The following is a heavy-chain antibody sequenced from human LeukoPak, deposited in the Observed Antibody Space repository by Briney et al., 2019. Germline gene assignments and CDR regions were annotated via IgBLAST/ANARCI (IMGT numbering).Heavy chain of an antibody. Sequence: ASVKVSCKVSGYTLTELSMHWVRQAPGKGLEWMGGFDPEDGETIYAQKFQGRVTMTEDTSTDTAYMELSSLRSEDTAVYYCATGYYDFWSGPPRDYWGQGTLVTVSS. CDR3: ATGYYDFWSGPPRDY. CDR1: GYTLTELS. CDR2: FDPEDGET. J-gene: IGHJ4*02. D-gene: IGHD3-3*01. V-gene: IGHV1-24*01.